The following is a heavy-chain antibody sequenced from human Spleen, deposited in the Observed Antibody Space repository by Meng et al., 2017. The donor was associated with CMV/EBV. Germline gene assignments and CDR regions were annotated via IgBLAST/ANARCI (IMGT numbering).Heavy chain of an antibody. J-gene: IGHJ6*02. CDR1: GYTFTSYG. Sequence: ASVKVSCKASGYTFTSYGISWVRQAPGQGLEWMGWISAYNGNTNYAQKLQGRVTMTTDTSTSTAYMELRSLRSDDTAVYYCATDLPGRILDLYYGMDAWGQGTTVTVSS. D-gene: IGHD3-3*01. CDR3: ATDLPGRILDLYYGMDA. V-gene: IGHV1-18*01. CDR2: ISAYNGNT.